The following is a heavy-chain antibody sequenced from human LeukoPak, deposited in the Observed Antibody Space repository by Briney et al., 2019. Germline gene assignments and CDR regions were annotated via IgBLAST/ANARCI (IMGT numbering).Heavy chain of an antibody. Sequence: ASVKVSCKASGCSFTSFDINWVRQASGQGLEWMGWMNPNSGNTGYAEKFQGRVTITGNTSISTVYMELSSLTSDDTALYYCARGPLIGEHYHYYMDVWGTGTTITVSS. V-gene: IGHV1-8*03. J-gene: IGHJ6*03. CDR2: MNPNSGNT. CDR3: ARGPLIGEHYHYYMDV. D-gene: IGHD7-27*01. CDR1: GCSFTSFD.